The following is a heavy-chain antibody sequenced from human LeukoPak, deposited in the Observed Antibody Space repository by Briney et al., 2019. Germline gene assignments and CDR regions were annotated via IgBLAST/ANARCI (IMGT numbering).Heavy chain of an antibody. CDR3: ARDYGGSSPFDY. D-gene: IGHD4-23*01. J-gene: IGHJ4*02. CDR2: ISRNGAAT. Sequence: GGSLRLSCEASGLTFGDYTMHWVRQAPGKGLEWVSLISRNGAATKYADSVRGRFTISRDNAKNSLYLQMNSLRAEDTAVYYCARDYGGSSPFDYWGQGTLVTVSS. V-gene: IGHV3-43*01. CDR1: GLTFGDYT.